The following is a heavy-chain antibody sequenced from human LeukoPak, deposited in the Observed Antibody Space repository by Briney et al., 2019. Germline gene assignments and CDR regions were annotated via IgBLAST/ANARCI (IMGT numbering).Heavy chain of an antibody. CDR2: ISGSGGST. J-gene: IGHJ4*02. CDR3: AKVGRPLLSNYFDY. CDR1: GFTFSTYA. Sequence: GSLRLSCAASGFTFSTYAMSWVRQAPGKGLEWVSAISGSGGSTYYADSVKGRFTISRDNSKNTLYLQMNSLRAEDTAVYYCAKVGRPLLSNYFDYWGQETLVTVSS. V-gene: IGHV3-23*01. D-gene: IGHD2-15*01.